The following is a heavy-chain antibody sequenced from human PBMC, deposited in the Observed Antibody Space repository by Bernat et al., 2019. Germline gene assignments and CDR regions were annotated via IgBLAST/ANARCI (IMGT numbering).Heavy chain of an antibody. CDR3: GVQQLETEGFGY. D-gene: IGHD6-13*01. CDR1: GGSFSGYY. V-gene: IGHV4-34*01. J-gene: IGHJ4*02. Sequence: QVQLQQWGAGLLKPSETLSLTCAVYGGSFSGYYWSWIRQPPGKGLEWIGEINHSGSTNYNPSPKSRVTISVDTSKNQFSLKLSSVTAADTAVYYCGVQQLETEGFGYWGQGTLVTVSS. CDR2: INHSGST.